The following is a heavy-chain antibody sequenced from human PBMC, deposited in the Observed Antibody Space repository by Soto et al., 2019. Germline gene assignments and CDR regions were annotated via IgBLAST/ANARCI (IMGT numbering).Heavy chain of an antibody. J-gene: IGHJ6*03. CDR2: IWYDGSNK. CDR1: GFTFSSYG. D-gene: IGHD2-2*01. V-gene: IGHV3-33*01. CDR3: AREMQYQLLWSYYYYMDV. Sequence: QVQLVESGGGVVQPGRSLRLSCAASGFTFSSYGMHWVRQAPGKGLEWVAVIWYDGSNKYHADSVKGRFTISRDNSKNTLYLQMNSLRAEDTAVYYCAREMQYQLLWSYYYYMDVWGKGTTVTVSS.